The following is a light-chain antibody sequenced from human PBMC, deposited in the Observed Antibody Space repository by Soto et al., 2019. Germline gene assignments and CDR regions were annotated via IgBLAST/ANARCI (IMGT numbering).Light chain of an antibody. CDR3: QQYNNWPIT. Sequence: EIVMTQAPATLSVSPGERATLSWRASQSVSSNLAWYQQKPGQAPRLLIYAASTRATGIPARFSGSGSGTEFTLTISSLQPEDFAVYYCQQYNNWPITFGQGTRLEI. CDR1: QSVSSN. V-gene: IGKV3-15*01. CDR2: AAS. J-gene: IGKJ5*01.